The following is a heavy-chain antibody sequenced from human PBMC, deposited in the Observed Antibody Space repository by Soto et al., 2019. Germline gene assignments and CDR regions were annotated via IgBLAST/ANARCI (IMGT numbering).Heavy chain of an antibody. J-gene: IGHJ6*02. Sequence: VKVSCKASGYTFTSYGISWVRQAPGQGLEWMGWISAYNGNTNYAQKLQGRVTMTTDTSTSTAYMELRSLRSDDTAVYYCARDTTMVRGVISFGYYYYGMDVWGQGTTVTVSS. CDR1: GYTFTSYG. CDR2: ISAYNGNT. V-gene: IGHV1-18*04. D-gene: IGHD3-10*01. CDR3: ARDTTMVRGVISFGYYYYGMDV.